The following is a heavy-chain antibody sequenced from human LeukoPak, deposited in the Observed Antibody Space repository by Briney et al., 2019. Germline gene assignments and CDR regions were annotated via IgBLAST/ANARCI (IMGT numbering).Heavy chain of an antibody. J-gene: IGHJ4*02. CDR1: GGSISSSSYY. Sequence: PSETLSLTCTVSGGSISSSSYYWSWIRQPAGKGLEWIGRIYTSGSTNYNPSLKSRVTISVDTSKNQFSLKLSSVTAADTAVYYCARSDNYYGSGSSDYWGQGTLVTVSS. D-gene: IGHD3-10*01. V-gene: IGHV4-61*02. CDR3: ARSDNYYGSGSSDY. CDR2: IYTSGST.